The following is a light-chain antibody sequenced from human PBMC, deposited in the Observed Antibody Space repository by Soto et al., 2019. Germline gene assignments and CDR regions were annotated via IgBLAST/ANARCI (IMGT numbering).Light chain of an antibody. CDR2: NVS. CDR3: TSSKSGSLYV. J-gene: IGLJ1*01. Sequence: QSVLTQAASVSGSPGQSITISCTGTSSDVGGYNYVSWYQQFPGKVPKLLIYNVSNRPSGVSNRFSGSKSGNTASLTISGLQDEDEADYFCTSSKSGSLYVFGTGTKVTV. CDR1: SSDVGGYNY. V-gene: IGLV2-14*01.